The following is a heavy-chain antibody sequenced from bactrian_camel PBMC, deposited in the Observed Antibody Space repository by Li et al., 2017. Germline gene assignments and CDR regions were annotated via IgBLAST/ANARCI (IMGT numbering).Heavy chain of an antibody. CDR1: RYMYDNGC. V-gene: IGHV3S54*01. D-gene: IGHD2*01. CDR2: IVANGVT. CDR3: AGRQYCYKAVYDY. Sequence: HVQLVESGGGSVQAGGSLRLSCAASRYMYDNGCMGWFRQAPGKERERVAHIVANGVTLYAESVKGRFTISQDIAKNTLYLQMNSLKPEDTATYYCAGRQYCYKAVYDYYGQGTQVTVS. J-gene: IGHJ4*01.